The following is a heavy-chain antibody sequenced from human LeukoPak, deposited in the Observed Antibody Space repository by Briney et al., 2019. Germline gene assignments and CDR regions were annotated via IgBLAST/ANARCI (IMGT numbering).Heavy chain of an antibody. CDR3: ARISGSYYDAFGI. D-gene: IGHD1-26*01. CDR1: GFTFSSYW. Sequence: GGSLRLSCAASGFTFSSYWMSWVRQAPGKGLEWVANIKQDGSEKYYVDSVKGRFTISRDNAKNSLYLQMNSLRAEDTAVYYCARISGSYYDAFGIWGQGTMVTVSS. J-gene: IGHJ3*02. CDR2: IKQDGSEK. V-gene: IGHV3-7*01.